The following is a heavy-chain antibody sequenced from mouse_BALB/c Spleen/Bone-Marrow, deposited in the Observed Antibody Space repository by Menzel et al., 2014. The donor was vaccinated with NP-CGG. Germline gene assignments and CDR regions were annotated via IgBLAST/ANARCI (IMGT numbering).Heavy chain of an antibody. CDR2: IHYSGNT. V-gene: IGHV3-1*02. D-gene: IGHD2-1*01. CDR3: ARRGGNYGGPYYFDY. Sequence: QSGPDLVKPSQSLSLTCTVTDYSITSGYSWHWIRQFPGNKLEWMGYIHYSGNTNYNPSLESRISITRDTSKNQFFLQLNSVTTEDTATYFCARRGGNYGGPYYFDYGGQGTTLTVSS. CDR1: DYSITSGYS. J-gene: IGHJ2*01.